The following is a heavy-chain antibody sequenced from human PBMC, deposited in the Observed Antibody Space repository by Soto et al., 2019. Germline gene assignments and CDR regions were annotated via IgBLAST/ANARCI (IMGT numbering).Heavy chain of an antibody. CDR2: IDPSDSYT. Sequence: GESLKISCKGSGYSFTSYWISWVRQMPGKGLEWMGRIDPSDSYTNYSPSFQGHVTISADKSISTAYLQWSSLKASDTAMYYCASHLAYCGGDCYEGGYYYYYMDVWGKGTTVTVSS. CDR1: GYSFTSYW. D-gene: IGHD2-21*02. V-gene: IGHV5-10-1*01. CDR3: ASHLAYCGGDCYEGGYYYYYMDV. J-gene: IGHJ6*03.